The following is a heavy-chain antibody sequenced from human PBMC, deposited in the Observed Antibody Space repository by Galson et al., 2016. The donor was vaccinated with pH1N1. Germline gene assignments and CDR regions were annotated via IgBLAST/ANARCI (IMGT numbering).Heavy chain of an antibody. D-gene: IGHD5-12*01. CDR3: ARDSEYSGNEGFH. CDR1: GFTFTSYA. V-gene: IGHV3-30*04. J-gene: IGHJ4*02. CDR2: ILYDGTIE. Sequence: SLRLSCAASGFTFTSYAMHWVRQAPGKGLEWVAVILYDGTIEYYADSVKGRFTISRDKTQSTVYLQMNSLRTENTAVYYCARDSEYSGNEGFHWAQGTLVIVSS.